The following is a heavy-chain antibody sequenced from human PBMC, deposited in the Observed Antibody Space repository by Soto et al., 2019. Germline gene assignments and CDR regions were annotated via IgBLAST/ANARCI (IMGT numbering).Heavy chain of an antibody. CDR3: ASGDGVPAAMVWYFDY. Sequence: SETLSLTCTVSGGSISSYYWSWIWRPPGKGLEWIGYIYYSGSTNYNPSLKSRVTISVDTSKNQFSLKLSSVTAADTAVYYCASGDGVPAAMVWYFDYWGQGTLVTVSS. D-gene: IGHD2-2*01. V-gene: IGHV4-59*08. CDR2: IYYSGST. J-gene: IGHJ4*02. CDR1: GGSISSYY.